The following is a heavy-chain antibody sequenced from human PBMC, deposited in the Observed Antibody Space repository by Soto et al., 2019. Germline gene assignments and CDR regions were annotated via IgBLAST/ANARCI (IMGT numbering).Heavy chain of an antibody. D-gene: IGHD2-15*01. V-gene: IGHV3-74*01. CDR1: GFTFSSYW. J-gene: IGHJ6*02. Sequence: EVQLVESGGGLVQPGGSLRLSCAASGFTFSSYWMHWVRQAPGKGLVWVSRINGDGSSTSYADSVKGRFTFSRDNAKNTLYLQMNSLRADDTAVYYCARGALVSCSDTSCLGQYYYFGMDVWGQGTTVTVSS. CDR2: INGDGSST. CDR3: ARGALVSCSDTSCLGQYYYFGMDV.